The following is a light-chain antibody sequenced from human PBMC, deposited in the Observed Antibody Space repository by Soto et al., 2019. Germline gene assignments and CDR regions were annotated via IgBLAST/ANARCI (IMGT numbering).Light chain of an antibody. J-gene: IGLJ2*01. CDR1: TSNIGTNT. Sequence: QSALTQPPSASGTPGQRVTISFSGSTSNIGTNTVNWYQQFPGSDPQLLLYSTNQGHSGITGRFSGYKSGASDSLAISGLQSEDAADYYCAAWDGSLAVVLFCGGTKLTVL. V-gene: IGLV1-44*01. CDR3: AAWDGSLAVVL. CDR2: STN.